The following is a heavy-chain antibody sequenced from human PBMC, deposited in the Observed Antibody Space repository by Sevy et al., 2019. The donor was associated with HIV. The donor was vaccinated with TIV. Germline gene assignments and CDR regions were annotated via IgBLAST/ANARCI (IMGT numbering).Heavy chain of an antibody. Sequence: GGSLRLSCSVSGFSFSNSAMNWVRQTPGKGLKYVSAMSSDGVSKYYTDSVRGRFTISRDNSKNTLYLQMSSLRVEDTAVYYCVKDPDYNFWRGDYGMDVWDQGTTVTVSS. CDR1: GFSFSNSA. V-gene: IGHV3-64D*06. CDR2: MSSDGVSK. D-gene: IGHD3-3*01. CDR3: VKDPDYNFWRGDYGMDV. J-gene: IGHJ6*02.